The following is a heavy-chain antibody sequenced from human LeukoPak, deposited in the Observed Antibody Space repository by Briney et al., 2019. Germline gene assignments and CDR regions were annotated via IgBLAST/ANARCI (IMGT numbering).Heavy chain of an antibody. Sequence: ASVKVSCKASGYTFTGYYMHWVRQAPGQGLEWMGWINPNSGGTNYAQKFQGRVTMTRDTSISTAYMELSRLRSDDTAVYYCAREACSSTSCPSPFDYWGQGTLVTVSS. CDR2: INPNSGGT. J-gene: IGHJ4*02. CDR3: AREACSSTSCPSPFDY. D-gene: IGHD2-2*01. CDR1: GYTFTGYY. V-gene: IGHV1-2*02.